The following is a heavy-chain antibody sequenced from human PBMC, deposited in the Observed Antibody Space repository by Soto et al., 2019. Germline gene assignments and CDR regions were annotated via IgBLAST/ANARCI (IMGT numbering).Heavy chain of an antibody. CDR1: GFTLSNYA. D-gene: IGHD1-26*01. V-gene: IGHV3-23*01. CDR3: ARESYYTSYGMDV. J-gene: IGHJ6*02. Sequence: EVQLLESGGGLVQPGGSLRLSCAASGFTLSNYALNWVRRAPRKRLEWVSGITLNGDNTYHAASVKGRFTVYRDNSKNPLHLEMKSLGVEDTVVYSCARESYYTSYGMDVWGPGTTVIASS. CDR2: ITLNGDNT.